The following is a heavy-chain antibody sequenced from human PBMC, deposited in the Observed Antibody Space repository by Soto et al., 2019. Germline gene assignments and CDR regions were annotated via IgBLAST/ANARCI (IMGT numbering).Heavy chain of an antibody. J-gene: IGHJ4*02. Sequence: EVQLVESGGGLIQPGGSLRLSCAASGFSVSNKYMTWVRQAPGKGLEWVSTIYARGDTYYAGSVKGRFTISRDNSDNTLYLQMNSLSAEDTAMYYCARERDTTGYILRYWGRGTLFTVSS. D-gene: IGHD3-9*01. V-gene: IGHV3-53*01. CDR3: ARERDTTGYILRY. CDR2: IYARGDT. CDR1: GFSVSNKY.